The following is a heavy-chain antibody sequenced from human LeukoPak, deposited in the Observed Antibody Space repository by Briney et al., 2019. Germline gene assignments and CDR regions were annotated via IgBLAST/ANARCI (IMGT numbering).Heavy chain of an antibody. CDR2: MNPNSGNT. J-gene: IGHJ6*02. D-gene: IGHD6-19*01. Sequence: ASVKVSCKASGYTFPSSDINWVRQATGQGLEWMGWMNPNSGNTGYAQKFQGRVTMTRNTSISRAYMELSSLRSEDTAVYYCARGTGSGWYYYYYGMDGWGQGTTVTVSS. CDR1: GYTFPSSD. CDR3: ARGTGSGWYYYYYGMDG. V-gene: IGHV1-8*01.